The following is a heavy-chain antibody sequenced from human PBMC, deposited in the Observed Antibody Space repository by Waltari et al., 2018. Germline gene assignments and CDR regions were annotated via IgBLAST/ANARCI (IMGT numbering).Heavy chain of an antibody. D-gene: IGHD3-16*01. V-gene: IGHV3-9*01. Sequence: EVQLVESGGGLVQPGRSLRLSCAASGFTFDDYALHWVRQAPGKGLEWVSGISWNSGSIGYADSVKGRFTISRDNAKNSLYLQMNSLRAEDTALYYCAKGVYDYVSMDVWGQGTTVTVSS. J-gene: IGHJ6*02. CDR1: GFTFDDYA. CDR2: ISWNSGSI. CDR3: AKGVYDYVSMDV.